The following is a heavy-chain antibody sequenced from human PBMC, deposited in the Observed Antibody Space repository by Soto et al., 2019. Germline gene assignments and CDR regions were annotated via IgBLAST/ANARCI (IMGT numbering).Heavy chain of an antibody. CDR2: IYQTGTT. CDR3: ARAVFCTDGFCFPNWLDP. D-gene: IGHD2-8*01. Sequence: HLQLQESGSGLVNPSETLSLTCTVSGDSINSDGHSWSWIRRPPGEALEWMGYIYQTGTTQYNPSLSSRVSISADRSKNQFSLHLTSVTAADTAVYYCARAVFCTDGFCFPNWLDPWGQGILVTVSS. CDR1: GDSINSDGHS. J-gene: IGHJ5*02. V-gene: IGHV4-30-2*01.